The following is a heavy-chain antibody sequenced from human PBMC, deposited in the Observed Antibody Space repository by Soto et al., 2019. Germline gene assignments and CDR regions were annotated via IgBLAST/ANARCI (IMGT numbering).Heavy chain of an antibody. D-gene: IGHD6-25*01. J-gene: IGHJ4*02. CDR2: TRNKVNGYTT. Sequence: GGSLRLSCAASGFTFSDHYMDWVRQAPGKGLEWVGRTRNKVNGYTTEYAASVKGRFTISRDDSKNSLYLQMNSLKTEDTAVYYCARSVYRCGWHRSVFACRAQGTLVPVAS. CDR1: GFTFSDHY. V-gene: IGHV3-72*01. CDR3: ARSVYRCGWHRSVFAC.